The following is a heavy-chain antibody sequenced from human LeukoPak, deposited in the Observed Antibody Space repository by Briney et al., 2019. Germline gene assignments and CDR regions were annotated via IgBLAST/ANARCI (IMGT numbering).Heavy chain of an antibody. CDR3: AKDDNSWSLDY. CDR2: IKQDGSQK. J-gene: IGHJ4*02. CDR1: GFTFSHYW. D-gene: IGHD6-13*01. Sequence: GGSLRLSCAPSGFTFSHYWMSWVRQAPGKGLERVASIKQDGSQKYYGDSVKGRFTISRDNAKNSLYLQMNSLRAEDRAFYYCAKDDNSWSLDYWGQGTLVTVSS. V-gene: IGHV3-7*01.